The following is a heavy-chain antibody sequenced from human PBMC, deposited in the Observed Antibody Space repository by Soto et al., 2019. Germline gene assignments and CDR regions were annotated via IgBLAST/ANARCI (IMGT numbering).Heavy chain of an antibody. J-gene: IGHJ4*02. CDR1: GFTFSSYS. V-gene: IGHV3-48*02. CDR3: ARAIRGFSYVVDY. D-gene: IGHD5-18*01. CDR2: ISGSGATK. Sequence: PGGSLRLSCAASGFTFSSYSINWVRQAPGKGLEWVSYISGSGATKYYADSVKGRFTISRDNARNSLYLRMSSLSDEDTAVYYCARAIRGFSYVVDYWGQGTLVTVSS.